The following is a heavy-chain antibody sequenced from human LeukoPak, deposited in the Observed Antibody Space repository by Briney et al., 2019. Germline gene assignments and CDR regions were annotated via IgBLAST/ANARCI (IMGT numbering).Heavy chain of an antibody. V-gene: IGHV4-4*02. CDR3: ARVRCSEGKCNFFDY. J-gene: IGHJ4*02. D-gene: IGHD2-15*01. Sequence: SGTLSLTCRVSGASITNSDWWTWVRQPPGEGVEGVGEIYHGGTTKYNPSLKSRVTISVDKSKNQFSLKLSSESAADTAVYYCARVRCSEGKCNFFDYWGQGTLVTVSS. CDR2: IYHGGTT. CDR1: GASITNSDW.